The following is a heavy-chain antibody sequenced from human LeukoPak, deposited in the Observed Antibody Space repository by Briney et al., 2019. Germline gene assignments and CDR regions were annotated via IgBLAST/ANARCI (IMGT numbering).Heavy chain of an antibody. J-gene: IGHJ3*02. D-gene: IGHD2-2*01. CDR3: ARDSWGIVVVPAATREDAFDI. Sequence: ASVKVSCKASGYTFTSYGISWVRQAPGQGLEWMGWISAYNGNTNYAQKLQGRVTMTTDTSTSTAYMELRSLRSDDTAVYYCARDSWGIVVVPAATREDAFDIWGQGTMVTVSS. V-gene: IGHV1-18*01. CDR2: ISAYNGNT. CDR1: GYTFTSYG.